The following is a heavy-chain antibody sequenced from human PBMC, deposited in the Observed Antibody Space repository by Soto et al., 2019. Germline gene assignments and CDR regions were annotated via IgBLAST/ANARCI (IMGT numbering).Heavy chain of an antibody. J-gene: IGHJ6*02. D-gene: IGHD2-15*01. CDR2: ISSSSSYI. CDR3: ARDGGIVVVVAATRGMDV. Sequence: PGGSLRLSCAASGFTFSSYSMNWVRQAPGKGLGWVSSISSSSSYIYYADSVKGRFTISRDNAKNSLYLQMNSLRAEDTAVYYCARDGGIVVVVAATRGMDVWGQGTTVTVSS. CDR1: GFTFSSYS. V-gene: IGHV3-21*01.